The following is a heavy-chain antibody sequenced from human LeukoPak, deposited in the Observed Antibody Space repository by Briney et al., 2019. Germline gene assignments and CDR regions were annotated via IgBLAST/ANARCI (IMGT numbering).Heavy chain of an antibody. V-gene: IGHV4-39*02. CDR3: AREASGSFDY. J-gene: IGHJ4*02. CDR2: IYYSGST. CDR1: GGSISSSSYY. Sequence: KPSETLSLTCTVSGGSISSSSYYWGWIRQPPGKGPEWIGSIYYSGSTYYNPSLKSRVTISVDTSKNQFSLKLSSVTAADTAVYYCAREASGSFDYWGQGTLVTVSS. D-gene: IGHD1-26*01.